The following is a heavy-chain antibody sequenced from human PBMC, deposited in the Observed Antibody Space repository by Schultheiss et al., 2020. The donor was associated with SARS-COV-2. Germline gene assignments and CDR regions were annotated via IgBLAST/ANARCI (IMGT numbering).Heavy chain of an antibody. CDR2: ISWNSVSI. J-gene: IGHJ4*03. D-gene: IGHD1-26*01. Sequence: GGSLRLSCAASGFTFDDYAMHWVRQAPGKGLEWVSGISWNSVSIGYADSVKGRFTISRDNSKNTLYLQMNSLRAEDTAVYYCAKDQYGGVGATLDYWGQGTTVTVSS. CDR3: AKDQYGGVGATLDY. V-gene: IGHV3-9*01. CDR1: GFTFDDYA.